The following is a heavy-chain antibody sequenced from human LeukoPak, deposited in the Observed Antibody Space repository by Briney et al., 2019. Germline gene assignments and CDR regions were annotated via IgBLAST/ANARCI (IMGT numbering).Heavy chain of an antibody. Sequence: SETLSLTCTVSGGSISSYYWSWIRQPPGKGLEWIGYIYYSGSTNYNPSLKSRVTISVDTSKNQFSLKLSSVTAADTAVYYCARGRSRWTGYSNWFDPWGQGTLVTVSS. CDR2: IYYSGST. J-gene: IGHJ5*02. V-gene: IGHV4-59*01. CDR3: ARGRSRWTGYSNWFDP. CDR1: GGSISSYY. D-gene: IGHD3/OR15-3a*01.